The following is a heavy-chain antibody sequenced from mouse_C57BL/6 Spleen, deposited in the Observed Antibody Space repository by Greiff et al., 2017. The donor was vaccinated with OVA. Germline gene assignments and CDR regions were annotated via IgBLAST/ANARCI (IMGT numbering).Heavy chain of an antibody. J-gene: IGHJ3*01. V-gene: IGHV1-61*01. CDR3: ARGITTGFAY. CDR1: GYTFTSYW. Sequence: VQLQQPGAELVRPGSSVKLSCKASGYTFTSYWMDWVKQRPGQGLEWIGNIYPSDSETHYNQKFKDKATLTVDKSSSTAYMQLSSLTSEDSAVYYCARGITTGFAYWGQGTLVTVSA. CDR2: IYPSDSET. D-gene: IGHD1-1*01.